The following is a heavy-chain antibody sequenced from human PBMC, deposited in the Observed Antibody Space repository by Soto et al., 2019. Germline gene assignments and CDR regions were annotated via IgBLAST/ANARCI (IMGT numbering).Heavy chain of an antibody. CDR1: GYTFTSYY. Sequence: GASVKVSCKASGYTFTSYYMHWVRQAPGQGLEWMGIINPSGGSTSYAQKFQGRVTMTRDTSTSTVYMELSSLRSEDTAVYYCASESHYSSSWYPYYYYGMDVWVQGTTVTVSS. J-gene: IGHJ6*02. CDR3: ASESHYSSSWYPYYYYGMDV. V-gene: IGHV1-46*03. D-gene: IGHD6-13*01. CDR2: INPSGGST.